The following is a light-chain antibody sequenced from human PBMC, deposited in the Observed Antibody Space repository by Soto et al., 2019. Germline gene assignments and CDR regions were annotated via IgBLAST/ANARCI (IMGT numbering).Light chain of an antibody. V-gene: IGKV1-5*01. CDR3: QQYSTYTWT. CDR1: QRINNW. J-gene: IGKJ1*01. Sequence: DIQVTPSPSTLSSSVGDRDTITCRASQRINNWLAWYQQKPRKDPKLLIYDASNLESGVPSTFSGSVSGTEFTLSISCLQPGDFATYYCQQYSTYTWTFGQGTKV. CDR2: DAS.